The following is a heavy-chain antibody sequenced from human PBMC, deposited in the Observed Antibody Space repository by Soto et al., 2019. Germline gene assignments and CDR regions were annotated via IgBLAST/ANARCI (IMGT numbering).Heavy chain of an antibody. J-gene: IGHJ4*02. CDR3: ARQAGGSPRSYRFLDY. D-gene: IGHD3-16*02. V-gene: IGHV5-51*01. CDR2: IYPGDSDT. Sequence: GESLKISCKGSGYSFTSYWIGWVRQMPGKGLEWMGIIYPGDSDTRYSPSFQGQVTISADKSISTAYLQWSSLKASDTAMYYCARQAGGSPRSYRFLDYWGQGTLVSVSS. CDR1: GYSFTSYW.